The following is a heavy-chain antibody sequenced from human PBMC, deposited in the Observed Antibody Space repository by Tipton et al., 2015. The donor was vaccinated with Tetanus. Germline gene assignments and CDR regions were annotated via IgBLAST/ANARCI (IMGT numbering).Heavy chain of an antibody. CDR2: VYHNGRT. V-gene: IGHV4-4*02. CDR1: GGSISSINW. J-gene: IGHJ4*02. Sequence: TLSLTCAVSGGSISSINWWSWVRQPPGKGLERIGEVYHNGRTNYSPSLESRVTISVDKSKNQFSLRLTSVTAADTAVYYCASLPQVWFGDLFDYWGQGALVTVSS. CDR3: ASLPQVWFGDLFDY. D-gene: IGHD3-10*01.